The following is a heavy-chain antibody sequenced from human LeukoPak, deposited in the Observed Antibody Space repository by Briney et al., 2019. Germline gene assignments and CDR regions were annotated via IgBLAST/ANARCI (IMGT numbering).Heavy chain of an antibody. CDR2: ISGGSGST. Sequence: GGSLRLSCAASGFTFSSYAKSWVRQAPGKGLAWVSTISGGSGSTYCADSVKGRFTISRDNSKNTLYLQMNSLRDEDTAVYYCAKVPINYYDSSGSYGYFDYWGQGTLVTVSS. CDR3: AKVPINYYDSSGSYGYFDY. CDR1: GFTFSSYA. V-gene: IGHV3-23*01. J-gene: IGHJ4*02. D-gene: IGHD3-22*01.